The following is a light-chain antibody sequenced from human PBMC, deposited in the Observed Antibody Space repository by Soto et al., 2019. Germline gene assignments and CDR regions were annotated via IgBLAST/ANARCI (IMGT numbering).Light chain of an antibody. V-gene: IGKV3-11*01. J-gene: IGKJ5*01. CDR2: DAS. CDR1: QSVSSY. Sequence: IVWTHAPSTLSLSPLERATLSFRASQSVSSYLAWYQQKPGQAPRLLIYDASNRATGIPARFSGSGSGTDFTLTISSLEPEDFAVYYCQQRSYWPITFGQGTRLEIK. CDR3: QQRSYWPIT.